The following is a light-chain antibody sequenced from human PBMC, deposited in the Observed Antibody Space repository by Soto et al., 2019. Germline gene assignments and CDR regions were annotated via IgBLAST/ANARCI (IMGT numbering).Light chain of an antibody. CDR1: SSNIGNNY. CDR3: GTWDSSLSAVL. Sequence: QAVVTQPPSVSAAPGQKVTISCSGSSSNIGNNYVSWYQQFPGTAPKLLIYDNNKRPSGIPNRFSGSKSGTAATLGITGLQTGDEADYYCGTWDSSLSAVLFGGGTKLTVL. V-gene: IGLV1-51*01. J-gene: IGLJ2*01. CDR2: DNN.